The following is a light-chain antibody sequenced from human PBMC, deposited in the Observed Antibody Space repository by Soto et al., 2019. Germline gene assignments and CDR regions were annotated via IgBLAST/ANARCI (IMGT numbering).Light chain of an antibody. CDR1: SGSIGSNS. CDR3: QSYDTHTVV. Sequence: NFMLTQPHSVSESPGKTITISCTRSSGSIGSNSVQWYQQRPGSAPPTVIYEDDQRPSGVPNRFSGSIDRSSNSASLTSSRLQTEAEAYCYCQSYDTHTVVFGGGTKVTVL. CDR2: EDD. V-gene: IGLV6-57*04. J-gene: IGLJ2*01.